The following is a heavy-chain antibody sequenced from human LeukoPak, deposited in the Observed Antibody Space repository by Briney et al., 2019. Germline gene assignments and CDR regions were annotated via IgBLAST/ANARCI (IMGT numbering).Heavy chain of an antibody. J-gene: IGHJ4*02. CDR3: AKDPDCTSGICYTFFDY. CDR2: IRSDGINK. Sequence: GGSLRLSCAASGFTFSNYGMHWVRQAPGKGLEWVAFIRSDGINKYHADSVKGRFTISRDNSKNTLYLQMNRLRAEDTAVYYCAKDPDCTSGICYTFFDYWGQGTLVTVSS. V-gene: IGHV3-30*02. CDR1: GFTFSNYG. D-gene: IGHD2-8*01.